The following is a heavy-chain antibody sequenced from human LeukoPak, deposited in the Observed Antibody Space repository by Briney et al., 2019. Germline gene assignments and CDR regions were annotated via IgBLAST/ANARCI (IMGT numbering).Heavy chain of an antibody. V-gene: IGHV4-30-4*08. CDR3: ASSYYYYYGMDV. Sequence: LRLSCAASGFTFSSYSMNWVRQAPGKGLEWIGYIYYSGSTYYNPSLKSRVTISVDTSKNQFSLKLSSVTAADTAVYYCASSYYYYYGMDVWGQGTTVTVSS. CDR1: GFTFSSYS. J-gene: IGHJ6*02. CDR2: IYYSGST.